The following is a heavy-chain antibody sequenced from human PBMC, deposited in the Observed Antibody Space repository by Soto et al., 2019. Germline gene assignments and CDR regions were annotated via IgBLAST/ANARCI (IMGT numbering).Heavy chain of an antibody. D-gene: IGHD3-3*01. J-gene: IGHJ6*02. CDR1: GYSFTTYD. Sequence: ASGKGSVQAIGYSFTTYDINWVRQAPGQGLEWLGWMDPNSGSTGYAQNFQGRITMTRNISRNTAHMELSSLQSEDTAVYYCARERKFDFWRKGLDVWGQGTTVPVSS. V-gene: IGHV1-8*01. CDR2: MDPNSGST. CDR3: ARERKFDFWRKGLDV.